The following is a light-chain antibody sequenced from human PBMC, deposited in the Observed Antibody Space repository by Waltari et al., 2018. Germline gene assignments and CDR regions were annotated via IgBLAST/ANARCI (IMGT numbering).Light chain of an antibody. V-gene: IGKV3-15*01. J-gene: IGKJ2*01. Sequence: IVMTQSPATLSVSPGERATLSCRASQSVSSNLAWYQQKPGQAPRLLIYDASTRATDIPARFNGSGSGTEFTLTISSLQSEDFAVYYCQQYNDWPPMYTFGQGTKLEI. CDR3: QQYNDWPPMYT. CDR2: DAS. CDR1: QSVSSN.